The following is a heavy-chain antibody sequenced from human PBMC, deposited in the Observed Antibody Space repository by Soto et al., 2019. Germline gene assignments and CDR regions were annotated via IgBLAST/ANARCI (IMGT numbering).Heavy chain of an antibody. Sequence: QVQLVQSGAEVKKPGASVKVSCKASGYTFTGYYMHWVRQAPGQGLEWMGWINPNSGGTNYAQKFQGRVTITADESTSTAYMELSSLRSEDTAVYYCARAKRGYDILTGYYTLDYWGQGTLVTVSS. CDR3: ARAKRGYDILTGYYTLDY. V-gene: IGHV1-2*02. CDR1: GYTFTGYY. J-gene: IGHJ4*02. D-gene: IGHD3-9*01. CDR2: INPNSGGT.